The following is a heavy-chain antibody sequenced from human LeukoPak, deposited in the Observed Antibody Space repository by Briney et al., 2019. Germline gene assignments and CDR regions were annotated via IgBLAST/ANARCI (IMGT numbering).Heavy chain of an antibody. CDR2: ISSNGGST. J-gene: IGHJ4*02. Sequence: GGSLRLSCSASGFTFSSYAMHWVRQAPGKGLEYVSAISSNGGSTYYADSVKGRFTNSGDNSKNTLYLQMSSLRAEDTAVYYCVKDHCSGGSCYSDWGQGTLVTVSS. D-gene: IGHD2-15*01. CDR1: GFTFSSYA. V-gene: IGHV3-64D*06. CDR3: VKDHCSGGSCYSD.